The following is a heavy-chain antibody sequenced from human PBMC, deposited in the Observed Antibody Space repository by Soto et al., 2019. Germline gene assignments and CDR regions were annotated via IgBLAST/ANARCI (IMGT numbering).Heavy chain of an antibody. Sequence: VQLVESGGGLVQPGGSLRLSCAASGFSFPNFNMNWVRQAPGKGLEWVSYVDSGGGTIYYGDSVRGRFTISRDNAKNSLFLQMNSLRAEDTAVYFCARDPYSGAATTYVFDHWGQGIPVTVSS. V-gene: IGHV3-48*04. J-gene: IGHJ4*02. CDR2: VDSGGGTI. D-gene: IGHD6-25*01. CDR1: GFSFPNFN. CDR3: ARDPYSGAATTYVFDH.